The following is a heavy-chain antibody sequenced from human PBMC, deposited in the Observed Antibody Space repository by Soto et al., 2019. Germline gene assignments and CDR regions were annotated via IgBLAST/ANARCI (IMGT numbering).Heavy chain of an antibody. D-gene: IGHD5-18*01. CDR3: ARVLDTAMAFDY. Sequence: SETLSLTCTVSGGSISSGDYYWSWIRQPPGKGLEWIGYIYYSGSTYYNPSLKSRVTISVDTSKNQFSLKLSSVTAADTAVYYCARVLDTAMAFDYWVQGTLVTVSS. CDR2: IYYSGST. V-gene: IGHV4-30-4*01. J-gene: IGHJ4*02. CDR1: GGSISSGDYY.